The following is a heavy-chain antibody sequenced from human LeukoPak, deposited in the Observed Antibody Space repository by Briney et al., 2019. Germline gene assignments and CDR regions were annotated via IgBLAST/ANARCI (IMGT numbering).Heavy chain of an antibody. Sequence: GGSPRLSCAASGFTFSNVWMTWVRQAPGKGLEWVGHIKNKADGGTTDYAAPVKGRFTISRDDSKNTMYLQMNSLKTEDTAVYYCSTDVPFTAGGAIVYWGQGTLVTVSS. V-gene: IGHV3-15*01. D-gene: IGHD3-16*02. CDR1: GFTFSNVW. CDR2: IKNKADGGTT. J-gene: IGHJ4*02. CDR3: STDVPFTAGGAIVY.